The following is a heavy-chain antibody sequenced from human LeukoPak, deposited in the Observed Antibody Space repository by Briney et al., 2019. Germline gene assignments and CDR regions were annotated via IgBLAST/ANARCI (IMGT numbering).Heavy chain of an antibody. Sequence: DGSNKYYADSVKGRFTISRDNSKNTLYLQMNSLRAEDTAVYYCAKRPGYYGSGSYYNWFDPWGQGTLVTVSS. J-gene: IGHJ5*02. CDR2: DGSNK. D-gene: IGHD3-10*01. CDR3: AKRPGYYGSGSYYNWFDP. V-gene: IGHV3-30*02.